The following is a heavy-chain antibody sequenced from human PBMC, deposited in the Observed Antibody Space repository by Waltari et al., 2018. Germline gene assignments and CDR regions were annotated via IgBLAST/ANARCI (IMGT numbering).Heavy chain of an antibody. Sequence: EVQLVQSGGNLVQPGGSLRLSCAASGFTFRNYWMTWVRQAPGRGLEWVATIKDDGSQRYYVDSVKGRFTISRDNAKNSLSLQMDSLRVEDTALYYCGRIDYWGRGTLVTVSS. CDR2: IKDDGSQR. CDR1: GFTFRNYW. V-gene: IGHV3-7*01. J-gene: IGHJ4*02. CDR3: GRIDY.